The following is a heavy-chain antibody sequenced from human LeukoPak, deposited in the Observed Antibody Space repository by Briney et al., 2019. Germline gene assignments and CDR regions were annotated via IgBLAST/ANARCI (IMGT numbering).Heavy chain of an antibody. J-gene: IGHJ4*02. D-gene: IGHD2-8*01. CDR3: AKLPDCANDACTEGDY. V-gene: IGHV3-23*01. CDR1: GLTFNNYW. CDR2: ISDSGGST. Sequence: GGSLRLSCAASGLTFNNYWMSWVRQAPGKGLVWVSSISDSGGSTYYADSVKGRFTISRDNSRNTLYLQMDSLRADDTAVYYCAKLPDCANDACTEGDYWGQGTLVTVSS.